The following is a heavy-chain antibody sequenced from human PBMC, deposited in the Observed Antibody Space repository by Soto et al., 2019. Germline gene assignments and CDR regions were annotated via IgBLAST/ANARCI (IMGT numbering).Heavy chain of an antibody. CDR3: AKDPGGQAVALDY. CDR1: GFTFSSYG. J-gene: IGHJ4*02. D-gene: IGHD6-19*01. CDR2: ISYDGSNK. Sequence: QVQLVESGGGVVQPGRSLRLSCAASGFTFSSYGMHWVRQAPGKGLEWVAVISYDGSNKYYADSVKGRFTISRDNSKNTLYLQMNSLRAEDTAVDYWAKDPGGQAVALDYWGQGTLVTVSS. V-gene: IGHV3-30*18.